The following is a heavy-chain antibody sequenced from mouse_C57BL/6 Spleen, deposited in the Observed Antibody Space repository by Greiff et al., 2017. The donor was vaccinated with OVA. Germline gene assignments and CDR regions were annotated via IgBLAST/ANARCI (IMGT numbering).Heavy chain of an antibody. Sequence: VHVKQSGAELVKPGASVKLSCTASGFNIKDYYMHWVKQRTEQGLEWIGRIDPEDGETKSAPKFQGKATLTEDTSSNTAYLQLSNLTSEDSAIYYCARSKSYDYWGQGTTLTVSS. CDR3: ARSKSYDY. D-gene: IGHD1-1*01. CDR1: GFNIKDYY. J-gene: IGHJ2*01. V-gene: IGHV14-2*01. CDR2: IDPEDGET.